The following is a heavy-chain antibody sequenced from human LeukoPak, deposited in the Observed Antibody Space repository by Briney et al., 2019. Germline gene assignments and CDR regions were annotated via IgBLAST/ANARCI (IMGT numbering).Heavy chain of an antibody. CDR1: GGTFSSYA. CDR2: IIPIFGTA. J-gene: IGHJ3*02. D-gene: IGHD2-2*01. Sequence: ASVKVSCKASGGTFSSYAISWVRQAPGQGLEWMGGIIPIFGTANYAQKFQGRVTITTDESTRTAYMELSSLRSEDTAVYYCASPGAAIDAFDIWGQGTMVTVSS. V-gene: IGHV1-69*05. CDR3: ASPGAAIDAFDI.